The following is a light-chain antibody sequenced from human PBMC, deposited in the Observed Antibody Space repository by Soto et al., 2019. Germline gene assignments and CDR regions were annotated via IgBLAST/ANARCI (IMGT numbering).Light chain of an antibody. J-gene: IGKJ2*01. V-gene: IGKV3-20*01. Sequence: IVLTQSPGTLSLSPGERATLSCRASQSVSSNYLAWYQQKPGQAARLLIYGASNRATAIADRFSGSGSATDFTLTISRVDPEDLAVYYCQQYGSSPYTFGQGTRLDI. CDR3: QQYGSSPYT. CDR1: QSVSSNY. CDR2: GAS.